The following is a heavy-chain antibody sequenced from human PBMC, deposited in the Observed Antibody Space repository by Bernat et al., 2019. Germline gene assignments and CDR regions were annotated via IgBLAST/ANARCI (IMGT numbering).Heavy chain of an antibody. CDR3: ASNWNLDC. J-gene: IGHJ4*02. CDR1: GFTFSSYA. D-gene: IGHD1-1*01. V-gene: IGHV3-23*01. Sequence: EVQLLESGGGLVQPGGSLRLSCAASGFTFSSYAMSWVRQAPGKGLVWVTVISANGAGTYYADSVKGRFTISKDKAKNALYLQMNSLRAEDTAVYYCASNWNLDCWGQGTLVTVSS. CDR2: ISANGAGT.